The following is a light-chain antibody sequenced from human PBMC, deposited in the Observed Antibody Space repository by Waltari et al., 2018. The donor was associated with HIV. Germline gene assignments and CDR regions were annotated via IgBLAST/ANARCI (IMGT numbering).Light chain of an antibody. Sequence: QSALTQPPSVSGSPGQSVTISCTGTSSDVGSYNLVSWYQQSPGNAPKLMVYEVTYRPSGVPERFSGSKSGNTASLTISGLQAEDEADYYCSSFTSSSTVVFGGGTKLTVL. CDR1: SSDVGSYNL. CDR2: EVT. J-gene: IGLJ3*02. V-gene: IGLV2-18*02. CDR3: SSFTSSSTVV.